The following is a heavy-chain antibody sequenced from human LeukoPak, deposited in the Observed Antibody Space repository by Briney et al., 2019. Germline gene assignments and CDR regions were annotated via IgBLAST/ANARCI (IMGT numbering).Heavy chain of an antibody. CDR1: GYTFTSYG. D-gene: IGHD6-13*01. CDR3: ARDRGRSSSSYYFDY. CDR2: ISAYNGNT. V-gene: IGHV1-18*01. J-gene: IGHJ4*02. Sequence: ASVKVSCKASGYTFTSYGISWVRQAPGQGLEWMGWISAYNGNTNYAQKLQGRVTMTTDTSTSTACMELRSLRSDDTAVYYCARDRGRSSSSYYFDYWGQGTLVTVSS.